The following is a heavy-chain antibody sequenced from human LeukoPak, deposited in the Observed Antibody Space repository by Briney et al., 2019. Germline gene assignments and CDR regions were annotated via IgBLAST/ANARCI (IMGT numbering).Heavy chain of an antibody. V-gene: IGHV4-59*01. Sequence: SETLSLTCTVSGGSISSYYWSWIRQPPGKGLEWIGYIYYSGSTNYNPSLKSRVTISIDTSKNHFSLKLSSVTAADTAVYYCARGGSSGWLDFWGQGTLVTVSS. D-gene: IGHD6-19*01. J-gene: IGHJ4*02. CDR2: IYYSGST. CDR3: ARGGSSGWLDF. CDR1: GGSISSYY.